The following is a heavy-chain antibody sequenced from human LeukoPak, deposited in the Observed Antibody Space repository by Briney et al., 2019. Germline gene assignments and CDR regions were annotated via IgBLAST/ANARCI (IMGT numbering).Heavy chain of an antibody. J-gene: IGHJ5*02. CDR2: IRNSGGTT. CDR3: AKSGCSSTSCYSILSGWLDP. V-gene: IGHV3-23*01. Sequence: LPGGSLRLSCAASGFTFSNYALNWVRQAPGRGLEWVSGIRNSGGTTYYADSVKGRFTISRDNSKNTVYLQMNSLRAEDTAVYYCAKSGCSSTSCYSILSGWLDPWGQGTLVTVSS. D-gene: IGHD2-2*02. CDR1: GFTFSNYA.